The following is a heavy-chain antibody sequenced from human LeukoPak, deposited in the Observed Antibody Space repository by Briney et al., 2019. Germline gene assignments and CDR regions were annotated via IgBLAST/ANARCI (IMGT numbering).Heavy chain of an antibody. Sequence: SETLSLTCAVYGGSFSGYYWSWIRQPPGKGLEWIGEINHSGSTNYNPSLKSRVTISVDTSKNQFSLKLTSVTAADTAVYYCARLDKRVHNTFDIWGQGTMVTVSS. CDR2: INHSGST. J-gene: IGHJ3*02. CDR3: ARLDKRVHNTFDI. V-gene: IGHV4-34*01. D-gene: IGHD3-9*01. CDR1: GGSFSGYY.